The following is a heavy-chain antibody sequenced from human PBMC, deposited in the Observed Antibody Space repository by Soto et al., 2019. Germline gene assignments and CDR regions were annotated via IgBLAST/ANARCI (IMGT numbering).Heavy chain of an antibody. CDR3: ARDTINDY. CDR2: INAGNGNT. J-gene: IGHJ4*02. V-gene: IGHV1-3*05. D-gene: IGHD5-12*01. CDR1: GYTFTSYA. Sequence: QVQLVQSGAEEKKPGASVKVSCKASGYTFTSYAMHWVRQAPVQRLEWMGWINAGNGNTKYSHKFQGRVTITRDTSASTAYMELSSLRSEDTAVYYCARDTINDYWGQGTLVTVSS.